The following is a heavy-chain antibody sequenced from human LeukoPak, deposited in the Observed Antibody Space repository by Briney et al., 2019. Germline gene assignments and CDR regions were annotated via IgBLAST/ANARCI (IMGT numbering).Heavy chain of an antibody. J-gene: IGHJ5*02. CDR3: ARGQAGTSWFDP. Sequence: GGSLRLSCAASGFIFSDHYLDWVRQSPGKGLVWVSRINSDGSSTTYADSVKGRFTISRDNAKNTLYLQMNSLRDEDTAVYFCARGQAGTSWFDPWGQGTLVTVSS. CDR1: GFIFSDHY. D-gene: IGHD1-14*01. CDR2: INSDGSST. V-gene: IGHV3-74*01.